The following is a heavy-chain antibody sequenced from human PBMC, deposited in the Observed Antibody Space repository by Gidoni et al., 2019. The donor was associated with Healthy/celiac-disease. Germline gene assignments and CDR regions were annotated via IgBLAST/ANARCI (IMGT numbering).Heavy chain of an antibody. V-gene: IGHV1-18*01. CDR2: ISAYNGNT. D-gene: IGHD5-12*01. Sequence: QVQLVQSGAEVKKPGASVKVSCKASGYTFTSYGISWVRQAPGQGLEWMGWISAYNGNTNYAQKLQGRVTMTTDTSTSTAYMELRSLRSDDTAVYYCASEGSGYENLYYYGMDVWGQGTTVTVSS. CDR3: ASEGSGYENLYYYGMDV. J-gene: IGHJ6*02. CDR1: GYTFTSYG.